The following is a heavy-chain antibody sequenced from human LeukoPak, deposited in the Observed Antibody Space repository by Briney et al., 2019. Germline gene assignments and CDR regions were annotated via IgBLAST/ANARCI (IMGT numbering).Heavy chain of an antibody. CDR2: VVTTTT. J-gene: IGHJ4*02. V-gene: IGHV4-4*07. CDR3: ARDTTVASGMQF. D-gene: IGHD6-19*01. CDR1: GGSISTYS. Sequence: SETLSLTCTVSGGSISTYSWTWVRQSPGKGLEWIGSVVTTTTNYSPALRSRVAISVHTSKNQFSLRLESVTTADTAVYYRARDTTVASGMQFWGQGALVTVSS.